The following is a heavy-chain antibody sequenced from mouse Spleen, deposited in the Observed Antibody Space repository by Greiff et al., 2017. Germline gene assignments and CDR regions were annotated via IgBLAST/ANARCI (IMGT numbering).Heavy chain of an antibody. CDR2: INPYYGST. V-gene: IGHV1-39*01. Sequence: VQLQQTGPELVKPGASVKISCKASGYSFTDYIMLWVKQSHGKSLEWIGNINPYYGSTSYNLKFKGKATLTVDKSSSTAYMQLNSLTSEDSAVYYCARRGVLSDFDYWGQGTTLTVSS. CDR3: ARRGVLSDFDY. J-gene: IGHJ2*01. CDR1: GYSFTDYI. D-gene: IGHD5-1*01.